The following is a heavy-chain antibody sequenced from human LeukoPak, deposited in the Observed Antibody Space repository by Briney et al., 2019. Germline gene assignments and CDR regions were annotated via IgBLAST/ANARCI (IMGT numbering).Heavy chain of an antibody. Sequence: PSETLSLTCAVYGGPFSGYYWSWIRQPPGKGLEWIGEINHSGSTNYNPSLKSRVTISVDTSKNQFSLKLSSVTAADTAVYYCARGRRLLAAAGVKEFDYWGQGTLVTVSS. CDR1: GGPFSGYY. CDR3: ARGRRLLAAAGVKEFDY. J-gene: IGHJ4*02. D-gene: IGHD6-13*01. CDR2: INHSGST. V-gene: IGHV4-34*01.